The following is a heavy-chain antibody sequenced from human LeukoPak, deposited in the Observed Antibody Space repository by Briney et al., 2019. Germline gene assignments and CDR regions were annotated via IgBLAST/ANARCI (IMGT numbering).Heavy chain of an antibody. D-gene: IGHD4-17*01. J-gene: IGHJ4*02. V-gene: IGHV4-4*07. CDR1: RGSISSYY. CDR2: IYTSGST. CDR3: ARGVSYGDLPFDY. Sequence: SETLSLTCTVSRGSISSYYWSWIRQPAGKGLEWIGRIYTSGSTNYNPSLKSRVTMSVDMSKNQFSLKLSSVTAADTAVYYCARGVSYGDLPFDYWGQGTLVTVSS.